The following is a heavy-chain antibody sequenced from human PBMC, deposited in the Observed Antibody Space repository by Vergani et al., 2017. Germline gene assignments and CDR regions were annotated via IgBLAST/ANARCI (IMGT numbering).Heavy chain of an antibody. CDR1: GFTFSSYW. D-gene: IGHD6-19*01. CDR3: ARALEYWYGSGPGY. V-gene: IGHV3-7*01. CDR2: IKQDGSEK. J-gene: IGHJ4*02. Sequence: EVQLVESGGGLVQPGGSLRLSCAASGFTFSSYWMSWVRQAPGKGLEWVANIKQDGSEKYYVDSVKGRFTISRDNAKNSLYLQMNSLRAEDTAVYYCARALEYWYGSGPGYWGQGTLVTVSS.